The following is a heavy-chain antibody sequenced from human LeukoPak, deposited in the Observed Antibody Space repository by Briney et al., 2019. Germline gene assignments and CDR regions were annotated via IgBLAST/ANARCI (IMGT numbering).Heavy chain of an antibody. J-gene: IGHJ5*02. D-gene: IGHD3-22*01. CDR1: GYTLTELS. V-gene: IGHV1-24*01. CDR2: FDPEDDEA. Sequence: GASVKVSCKVFGYTLTELSIHWVRQAPGKGFEWMGGFDPEDDEAIYAQKFQGRVTMTEDTSTDTAYMELSTLRSEDTAVYYCATWVKYYYDSSGYGWFDPWGQGTLVTVSS. CDR3: ATWVKYYYDSSGYGWFDP.